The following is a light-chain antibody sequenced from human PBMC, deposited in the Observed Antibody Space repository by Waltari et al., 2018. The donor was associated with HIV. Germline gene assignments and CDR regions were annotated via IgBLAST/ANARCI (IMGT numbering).Light chain of an antibody. Sequence: YVLTQPPSLSVAQGKTAPIPCEGDRIGPTRVPWYQQKSGQAPQLIIYYGSDRPSGIPERFSGSNSGSAATLTISRVEDGDEADYYCEVWDETRNRVVFGGGTKLFAL. V-gene: IGLV3-21*04. CDR1: RIGPTR. J-gene: IGLJ2*01. CDR3: EVWDETRNRVV. CDR2: YGS.